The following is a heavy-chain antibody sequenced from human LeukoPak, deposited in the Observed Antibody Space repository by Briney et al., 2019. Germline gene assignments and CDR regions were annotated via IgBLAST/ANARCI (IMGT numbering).Heavy chain of an antibody. CDR2: IYYRGST. CDR3: ARRHEGFDY. Sequence: SETLSLTCTVSGGSISTYYWSWIRQPPGKGLEWIGYIYYRGSTNYNPSLKSRVTISLDTSKNQFSLKLSSVTAADTAVYYCARRHEGFDYWGQGTLVTVSS. V-gene: IGHV4-59*01. J-gene: IGHJ4*02. CDR1: GGSISTYY.